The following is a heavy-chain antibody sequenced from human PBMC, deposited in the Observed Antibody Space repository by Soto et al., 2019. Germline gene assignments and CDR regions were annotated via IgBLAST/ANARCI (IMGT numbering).Heavy chain of an antibody. CDR3: ARSSQSWHFDL. CDR2: ISLSGGT. CDR1: GGPMSSGGHY. Sequence: PSETLSLTCTVSGGPMSSGGHYWSWIRQHPRKGLEWIGYISLSGGTYYNPSLKSRVTISGDPSKNHFSLNLTSLTAADTAVYYCARSSQSWHFDLWGRGTRVTVSS. J-gene: IGHJ2*01. D-gene: IGHD4-4*01. V-gene: IGHV4-31*03.